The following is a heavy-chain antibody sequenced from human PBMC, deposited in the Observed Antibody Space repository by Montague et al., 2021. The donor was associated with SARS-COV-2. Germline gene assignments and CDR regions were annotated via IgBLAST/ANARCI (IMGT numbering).Heavy chain of an antibody. CDR3: ARTPEYSSGGGPDWYFDL. V-gene: IGHV2-70*01. J-gene: IGHJ2*01. Sequence: PALVKPTQTLTLTCTFSGFSVSTSGLCVSLIRQPPGKALEWLALIDWDDDTYYSTSLKTRLTISKDTSKNQVVLTMTNMDPVDTGTYYCARTPEYSSGGGPDWYFDLWGRGTLVTVSS. D-gene: IGHD6-19*01. CDR2: IDWDDDT. CDR1: GFSVSTSGLC.